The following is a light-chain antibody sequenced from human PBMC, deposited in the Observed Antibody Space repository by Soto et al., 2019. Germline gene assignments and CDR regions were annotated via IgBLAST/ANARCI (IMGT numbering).Light chain of an antibody. CDR3: SSYTSTRTYA. CDR2: DVT. CDR1: SSDVGGYNF. J-gene: IGLJ1*01. Sequence: PVLTRPASVSRSHGQAGTITCTGTSSDVGGYNFVTWHQQFPGKAPKLMIFDVTNRPSGVSHRFSGSKSGNTASLTISGLQAEDEADYYCSSYTSTRTYAFGSGTKVTVL. V-gene: IGLV2-14*03.